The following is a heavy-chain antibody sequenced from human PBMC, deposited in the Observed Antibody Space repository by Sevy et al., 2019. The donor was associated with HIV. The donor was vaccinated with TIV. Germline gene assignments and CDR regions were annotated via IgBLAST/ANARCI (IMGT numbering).Heavy chain of an antibody. J-gene: IGHJ6*02. CDR3: TRASYSYYYGMDV. CDR1: GFTFGDYA. CDR2: IRGKGYGGTT. V-gene: IGHV3-49*04. Sequence: GGSLRLTCTTSGFTFGDYAMSWVRQAPGKGLEWVGFIRGKGYGGTTEYAASVKGRFTISRDDSKSIAYLQMNSLKTEDTAVYYCTRASYSYYYGMDVWDQGTTVTVSS.